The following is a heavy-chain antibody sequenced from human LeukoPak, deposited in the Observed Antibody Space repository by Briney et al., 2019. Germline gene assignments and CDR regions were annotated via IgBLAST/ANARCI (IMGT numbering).Heavy chain of an antibody. J-gene: IGHJ4*02. CDR3: ARDRGYDPVDY. V-gene: IGHV3-21*01. CDR2: ISSSSSYI. CDR1: GCTFSSYS. D-gene: IGHD5-12*01. Sequence: GGSLRLSCAASGCTFSSYSMNWVRQAPGKGLEWVSSISSSSSYIYYADSVKGRFTISRDNAKNSLYLQMNSLRAEDTAVYYCARDRGYDPVDYWGQGTLVTVSS.